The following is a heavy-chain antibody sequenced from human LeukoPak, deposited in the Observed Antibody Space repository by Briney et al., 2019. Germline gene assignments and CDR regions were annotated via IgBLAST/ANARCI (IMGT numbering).Heavy chain of an antibody. CDR1: GFTFSSYA. Sequence: PGGSLRLSCAASGFTFSSYAMHWVRQAPGKGLEWVAVISYDGSNKYYADSVKGRFTISRDNSKNTLYLQMNSLRAEDTAVYYCARDRQYSSGWYLYWGQGTLVTVSS. CDR2: ISYDGSNK. V-gene: IGHV3-30*04. J-gene: IGHJ4*02. D-gene: IGHD6-19*01. CDR3: ARDRQYSSGWYLY.